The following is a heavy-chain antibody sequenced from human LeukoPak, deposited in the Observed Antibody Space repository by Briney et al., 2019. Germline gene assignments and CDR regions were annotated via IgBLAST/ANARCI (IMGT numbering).Heavy chain of an antibody. D-gene: IGHD6-19*01. CDR3: AKGRLPVAATLDY. CDR1: GFTVSSNY. J-gene: IGHJ4*02. V-gene: IGHV3-66*01. Sequence: PGGSLRLSCAASGFTVSSNYMSWVRQAPGKGLEWVSVIYSGGSTYYADSAKGRFTISRDNSKNTLYLQMNSLRAEDTALYYCAKGRLPVAATLDYWGQGTLVTVSS. CDR2: IYSGGST.